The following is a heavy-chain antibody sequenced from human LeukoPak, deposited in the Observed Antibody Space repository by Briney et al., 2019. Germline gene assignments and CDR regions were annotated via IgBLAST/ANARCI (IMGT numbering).Heavy chain of an antibody. D-gene: IGHD2-8*01. J-gene: IGHJ6*03. CDR3: ARSAEYCTNGVCYYYYYMDV. CDR2: IYSGGST. V-gene: IGHV3-53*01. Sequence: GGSLRLSCAASGFTVSSDYMSWVRQAPGKGLEWVSVIYSGGSTYYADSVKGRFTISRDNSKNMLYLQMNSLRAEDTAVYYCARSAEYCTNGVCYYYYYMDVWGKGTTVTVSS. CDR1: GFTVSSDY.